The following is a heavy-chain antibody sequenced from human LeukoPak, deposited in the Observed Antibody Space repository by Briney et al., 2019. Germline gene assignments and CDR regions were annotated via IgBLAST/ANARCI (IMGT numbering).Heavy chain of an antibody. CDR2: INPNSGGT. J-gene: IGHJ3*02. CDR3: AAMISAGVAFDI. V-gene: IGHV1-2*02. CDR1: GYTFTCYY. D-gene: IGHD3-22*01. Sequence: ASVKVSCKASGYTFTCYYMHWVRQAPGQGLEWMGWINPNSGGTNYAQKFQGRVTMTRDTSISTAYMELSRLRSDDTAVYYCAAMISAGVAFDIWGQGTMVTVSS.